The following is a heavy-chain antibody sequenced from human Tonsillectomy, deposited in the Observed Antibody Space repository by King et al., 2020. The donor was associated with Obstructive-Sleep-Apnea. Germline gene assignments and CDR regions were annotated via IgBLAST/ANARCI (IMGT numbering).Heavy chain of an antibody. D-gene: IGHD2-21*02. CDR2: SKHSGSN. CDR1: GGSFSGYY. Sequence: VQLQQWGAGLLKASETLSLTCAVYGGSFSGYYWSWIRQPPGKGLEWIGESKHSGSNNYNPSLKSRVTISVDTSKNQFSLKLSSVTAADTAVYYGAREENCGGDCYPNYFDYWGQGTLVTVSS. CDR3: AREENCGGDCYPNYFDY. J-gene: IGHJ4*02. V-gene: IGHV4-34*01.